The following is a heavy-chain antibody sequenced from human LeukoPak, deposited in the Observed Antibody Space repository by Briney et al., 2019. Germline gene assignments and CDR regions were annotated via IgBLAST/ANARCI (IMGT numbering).Heavy chain of an antibody. CDR1: GGSISSSTDY. CDR3: ARTHEVVGWFDL. CDR2: IYYSGST. V-gene: IGHV4-39*01. J-gene: IGHJ5*02. Sequence: SETLSLTFTVDGGSISSSTDYWGWIRQPPGKGLEWIGSIYYSGSTYYNPSLKSRVTMSVDTPKNQFSLKMSSVTAADTAVYYCARTHEVVGWFDLWGQGTLVTVSS.